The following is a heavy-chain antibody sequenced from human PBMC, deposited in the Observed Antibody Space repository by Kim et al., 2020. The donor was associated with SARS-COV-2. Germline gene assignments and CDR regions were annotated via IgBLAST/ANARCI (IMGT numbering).Heavy chain of an antibody. Sequence: SETLSLTCTVSGGSISSGDYYWSWIRQSPGKGLEWIGYIYYSGSTYYNPSLTSRVTISVDTSKNQFSLKLSSVTAADTAVYYCARDGGGGGSLDYWGQGT. CDR1: GGSISSGDYY. J-gene: IGHJ4*02. CDR2: IYYSGST. D-gene: IGHD3-16*01. V-gene: IGHV4-30-4*01. CDR3: ARDGGGGGSLDY.